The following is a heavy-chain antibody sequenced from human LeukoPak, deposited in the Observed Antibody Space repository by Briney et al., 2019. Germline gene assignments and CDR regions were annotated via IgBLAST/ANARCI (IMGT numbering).Heavy chain of an antibody. CDR3: ARSSEGRYYYDSSGFSYYYYYMDV. V-gene: IGHV4-59*01. D-gene: IGHD3-22*01. CDR2: MSYSGTT. J-gene: IGHJ6*03. Sequence: SETLSLTCTVSGGSISSYYWNWIRQPPGKGLEWIGYMSYSGTTYYNPSLRSRVTISVDTSKNQFSLKLSSVTAADTAVYYCARSSEGRYYYDSSGFSYYYYYMDVWGKGTTVTISS. CDR1: GGSISSYY.